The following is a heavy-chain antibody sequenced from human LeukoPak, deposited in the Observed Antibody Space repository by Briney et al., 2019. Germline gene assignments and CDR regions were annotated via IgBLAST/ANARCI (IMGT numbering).Heavy chain of an antibody. Sequence: GGSLRLSCAASGLSISRYWMTWVRQAPGKGLEWVGNIQHDGNVKHYVDSVRGRFTISRDNAKNSVYLQMNSLRAEDSAVYFCGNQCSGGTCPEHWGQGTQVTVSS. CDR1: GLSISRYW. CDR2: IQHDGNVK. D-gene: IGHD2-15*01. J-gene: IGHJ1*01. V-gene: IGHV3-7*01. CDR3: GNQCSGGTCPEH.